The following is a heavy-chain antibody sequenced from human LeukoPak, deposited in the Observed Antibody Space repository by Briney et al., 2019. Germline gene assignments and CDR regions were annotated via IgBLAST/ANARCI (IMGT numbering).Heavy chain of an antibody. D-gene: IGHD6-19*01. CDR2: ISSSSNMI. V-gene: IGHV3-48*03. CDR3: ATASGGWYRYYFDS. J-gene: IGHJ4*02. Sequence: GGSLRLSCAASGLTFSNYEMNWVRQAPGKGLEWLSYISSSSNMIFYAESVKGRFTISRDNAKNSLYLQMNSLGAEDTAIYYCATASGGWYRYYFDSWGRGILVTVSS. CDR1: GLTFSNYE.